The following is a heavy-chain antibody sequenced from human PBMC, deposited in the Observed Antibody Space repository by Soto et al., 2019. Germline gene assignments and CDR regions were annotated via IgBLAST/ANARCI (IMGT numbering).Heavy chain of an antibody. CDR1: EFSFGGYA. CDR3: AKGSRGYTGYYFDY. D-gene: IGHD5-18*01. Sequence: EVQLLESGGGLVQPGGSLRLSCAASEFSFGGYAMSWVRQAPGKGLEWVSSISGSGASAFYTDSVRGRFTISRDNTRNTLSLQMNSLRAEDTALYYCAKGSRGYTGYYFDYWGQGTRIPVSS. J-gene: IGHJ4*02. CDR2: ISGSGASA. V-gene: IGHV3-23*01.